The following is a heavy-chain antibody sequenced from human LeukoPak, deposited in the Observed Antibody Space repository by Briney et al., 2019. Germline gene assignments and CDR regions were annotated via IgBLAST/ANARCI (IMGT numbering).Heavy chain of an antibody. CDR1: GFTFSSYD. V-gene: IGHV3-13*04. J-gene: IGHJ4*02. D-gene: IGHD1-26*01. CDR2: ISTTGDT. Sequence: GGSLRLSCAASGFTFSSYDMHWVRQATGKGLEWVSAISTTGDTYYPGSVKGRFTISRENAKSSLYLQMNSLRAENTAVYYCARGRSGSYFDSWGQGTLVAVSS. CDR3: ARGRSGSYFDS.